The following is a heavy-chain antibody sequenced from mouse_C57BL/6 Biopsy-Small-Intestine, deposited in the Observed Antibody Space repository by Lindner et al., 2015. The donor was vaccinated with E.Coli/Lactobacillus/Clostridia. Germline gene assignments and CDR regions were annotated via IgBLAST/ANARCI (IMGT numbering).Heavy chain of an antibody. D-gene: IGHD2-4*01. J-gene: IGHJ1*01. CDR2: ISPYNGDT. Sequence: SVKVSCKASGYTLIYFGISWVRQAPGQGLEWMGWISPYNGDTKYAQKFQDRVTMTTDTATSTAYMELRSLRSDDTAVYYCARDYNRNLPWYLDLWGRGSLVSVSS. CDR1: GYTLIYFG. CDR3: ARDYNRNLPWYLDL. V-gene: IGHV1-7*01.